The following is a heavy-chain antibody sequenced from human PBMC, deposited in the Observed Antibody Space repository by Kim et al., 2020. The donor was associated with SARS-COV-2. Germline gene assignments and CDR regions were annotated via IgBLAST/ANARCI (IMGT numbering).Heavy chain of an antibody. V-gene: IGHV3-11*01. Sequence: ADFVKGRFTISRDNAKNSLYLQMNSRRAEDTAVYYCARERYYDSSGYYGFWGQGTLVTVSS. CDR3: ARERYYDSSGYYGF. J-gene: IGHJ4*02. D-gene: IGHD3-22*01.